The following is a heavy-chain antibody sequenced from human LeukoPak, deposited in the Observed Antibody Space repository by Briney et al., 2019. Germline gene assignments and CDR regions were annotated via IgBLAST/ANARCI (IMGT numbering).Heavy chain of an antibody. D-gene: IGHD2-2*02. J-gene: IGHJ5*02. CDR1: GYSIISSYF. V-gene: IGHV4-38-2*02. Sequence: PSETLSLTCTVSGYSIISSYFWEWIRQPPGKGLEWIGSFHYSGSTYYNPSLMSRVTISGDTSKNQFSLRLSSVTAADTAVYYCARAYCSSTSCYTEGWFDPWGQGTLVTVSS. CDR2: FHYSGST. CDR3: ARAYCSSTSCYTEGWFDP.